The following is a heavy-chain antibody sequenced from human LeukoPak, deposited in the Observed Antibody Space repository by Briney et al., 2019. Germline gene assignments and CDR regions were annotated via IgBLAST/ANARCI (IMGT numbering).Heavy chain of an antibody. CDR1: GFTFSSYA. Sequence: GGSLRLSCGASGFTFSSYAMSWVRQAPGKGLEWVSGFSGNGGSTYYADSVKGRFTISRDNSKNTLYLQMNSLRAEDTAVYYCARPSGGSLYYFDYWGRGTLVTVSS. CDR3: ARPSGGSLYYFDY. V-gene: IGHV3-23*01. CDR2: FSGNGGST. J-gene: IGHJ4*02. D-gene: IGHD2-15*01.